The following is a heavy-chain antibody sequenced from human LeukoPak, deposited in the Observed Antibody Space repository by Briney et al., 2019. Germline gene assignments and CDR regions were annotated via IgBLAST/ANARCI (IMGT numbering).Heavy chain of an antibody. CDR1: GYTFTGYY. CDR3: ARQTHEKDTAMEFFDY. D-gene: IGHD5-18*01. J-gene: IGHJ4*02. Sequence: ASVKVSCKASGYTFTGYYMHWLRQAPGQGLEWMGWINPNSGGTNYAQKFQGWVTMTRDTSISTAYMELSRLRSDDTAVYYCARQTHEKDTAMEFFDYWGQGTLVTVSS. V-gene: IGHV1-2*04. CDR2: INPNSGGT.